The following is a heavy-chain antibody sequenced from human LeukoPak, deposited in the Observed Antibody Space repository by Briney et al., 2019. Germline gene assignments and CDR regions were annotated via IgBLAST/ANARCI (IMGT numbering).Heavy chain of an antibody. CDR1: GFTFTSSA. V-gene: IGHV1-58*01. D-gene: IGHD2-2*02. Sequence: SVKVSCKASGFTFTSSAVQWVRQARGQRLEWIGWIVVGSGNTNYAQKFQERVTITRDMSTSTAYMELSSLRSEDTAVYYCAREDVVVPAAIRYFDLWGRGTLVTVSS. J-gene: IGHJ2*01. CDR2: IVVGSGNT. CDR3: AREDVVVPAAIRYFDL.